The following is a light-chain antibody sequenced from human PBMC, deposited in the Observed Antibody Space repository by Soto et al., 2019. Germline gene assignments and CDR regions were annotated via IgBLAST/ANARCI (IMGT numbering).Light chain of an antibody. Sequence: DIQMTQSPSTLSASVGDRVTITCRASQSISSWLAWYQQKPGKAPKLLIYDASNLETGVPSRFSGSGSGTDFTFTISSLQPEDIATYYCQQYRNLVALTFGGGTKVDI. CDR3: QQYRNLVALT. V-gene: IGKV1-5*01. CDR1: QSISSW. CDR2: DAS. J-gene: IGKJ4*01.